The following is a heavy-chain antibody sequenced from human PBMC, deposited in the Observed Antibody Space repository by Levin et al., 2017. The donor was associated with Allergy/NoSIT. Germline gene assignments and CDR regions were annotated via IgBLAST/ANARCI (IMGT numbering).Heavy chain of an antibody. V-gene: IGHV4-59*01. D-gene: IGHD3/OR15-3a*01. J-gene: IGHJ4*02. Sequence: SETLSLTCTVSGGSISSDYWTWIRQPPGKGLEWLGYIYYTGSTKYNPSLESRLTISLDTSKSQFSLRLRSVTAADTAVYYCARGKRTMFGLIFFDLWGQGTLVTVSS. CDR3: ARGKRTMFGLIFFDL. CDR1: GGSISSDY. CDR2: IYYTGST.